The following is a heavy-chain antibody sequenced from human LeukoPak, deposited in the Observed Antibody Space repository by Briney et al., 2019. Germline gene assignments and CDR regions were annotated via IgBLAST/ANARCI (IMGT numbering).Heavy chain of an antibody. Sequence: GGSLRLSCAASGFTFSSYWMHWVRQAPGKGLVWVSRINSDGSSTSYADSVNGRFTISRDNAKNTLYLQMKSLRAEDTAVYYCARFYCSSTSCLEDYWGQGTLVTVSS. D-gene: IGHD2-2*01. J-gene: IGHJ4*02. CDR1: GFTFSSYW. CDR2: INSDGSST. V-gene: IGHV3-74*01. CDR3: ARFYCSSTSCLEDY.